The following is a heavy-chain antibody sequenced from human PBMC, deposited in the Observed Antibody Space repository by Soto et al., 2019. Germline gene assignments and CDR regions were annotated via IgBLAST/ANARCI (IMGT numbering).Heavy chain of an antibody. J-gene: IGHJ4*02. D-gene: IGHD6-13*01. V-gene: IGHV3-9*01. CDR1: GFTFDDYA. CDR2: ISWNSGSI. CDR3: VKDKWYNNTWYLDY. Sequence: EVQLVESGGTLVEPGRSLRLSCAASGFTFDDYAMPWVRQAPGKGLEWVASISWNSGSIGYADSVKGRFTRSRDNAKKSLSLQINSLRPEDTALYYCVKDKWYNNTWYLDYWGQGTLVAVSS.